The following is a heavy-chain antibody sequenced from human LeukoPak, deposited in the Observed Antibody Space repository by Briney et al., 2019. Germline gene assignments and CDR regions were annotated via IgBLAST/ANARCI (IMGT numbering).Heavy chain of an antibody. CDR2: IYYSRST. Sequence: SETLSLTCTVSGGSISSYYWSWIRQPPGRGLEWIGYIYYSRSTNYNPSLKSRVTISVDTSKNQFSLKLSSVTAADTAVYYCARSDGEYYFDYWGQGTLVTVSS. D-gene: IGHD3-10*01. J-gene: IGHJ4*02. V-gene: IGHV4-59*01. CDR1: GGSISSYY. CDR3: ARSDGEYYFDY.